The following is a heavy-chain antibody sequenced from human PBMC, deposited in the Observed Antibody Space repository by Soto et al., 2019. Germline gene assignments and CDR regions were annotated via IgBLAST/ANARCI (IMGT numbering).Heavy chain of an antibody. J-gene: IGHJ5*02. CDR2: ISSSCSNI. V-gene: IGHV3-11*01. CDR3: GRETVLRYFDWLFRGYWFDP. D-gene: IGHD3-9*01. Sequence: GDSLTLSCPASGFTFSDYYMSGIRHAPRKGLEWVSYISSSCSNIYYADSVRGRFTISRDNDKNSLYLQMNGLSAEDAAVYYCGRETVLRYFDWLFRGYWFDPWGQGTLVTVSS. CDR1: GFTFSDYY.